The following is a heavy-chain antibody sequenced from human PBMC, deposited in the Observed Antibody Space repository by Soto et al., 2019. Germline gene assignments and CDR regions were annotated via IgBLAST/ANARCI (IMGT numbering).Heavy chain of an antibody. D-gene: IGHD3-16*01. CDR2: IYYNGNV. CDR1: GGSVSSGSYY. CDR3: ARGWGSKWYYFDS. Sequence: PSETLSLTCTVSGGSVSSGSYYWSWIRQSPGKGLEWIGYIYYNGNVKYNPSLMSRLTMSIDMSKNEFSLRLKSVTAADTAMYYCARGWGSKWYYFDSWGEGTLVTVSS. J-gene: IGHJ4*02. V-gene: IGHV4-61*01.